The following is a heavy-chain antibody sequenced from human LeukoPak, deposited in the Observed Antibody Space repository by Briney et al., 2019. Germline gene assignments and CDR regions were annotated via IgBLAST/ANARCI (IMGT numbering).Heavy chain of an antibody. D-gene: IGHD3-3*01. V-gene: IGHV4-39*01. CDR1: GGSISTTNYY. J-gene: IGHJ5*02. Sequence: SETLSLTCTVSGGSISTTNYYWGWIRQPPGRNLEWIGSIYSSGNTYYNPSLESRVTISVDTSKNQLSLKLTSATAADTSVYYCARHSGLRSPFDPWGQGTLVTVSS. CDR2: IYSSGNT. CDR3: ARHSGLRSPFDP.